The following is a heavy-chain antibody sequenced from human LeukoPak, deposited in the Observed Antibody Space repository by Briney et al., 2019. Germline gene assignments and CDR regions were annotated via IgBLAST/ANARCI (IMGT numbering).Heavy chain of an antibody. CDR3: AGDLEYCSGGSCPHFDY. CDR2: ISSSSSYI. Sequence: GGSLRLSCAASGFTFSSYSMNWVRQAPGKGLEWVSSISSSSSYIYYADSVKGRFTFSRDNAKNSLYLQMNSLRAEDTAVYYCAGDLEYCSGGSCPHFDYWGQGTLVTVSS. D-gene: IGHD2-15*01. V-gene: IGHV3-21*01. J-gene: IGHJ4*02. CDR1: GFTFSSYS.